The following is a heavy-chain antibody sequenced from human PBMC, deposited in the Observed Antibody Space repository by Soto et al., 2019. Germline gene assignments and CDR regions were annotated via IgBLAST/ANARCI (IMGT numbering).Heavy chain of an antibody. CDR1: GFTFSDYY. J-gene: IGHJ6*02. Sequence: QVQLVESGGGLVKPGGSLRLSCAASGFTFSDYYISWIRQAPGKGLEWVSYISSSGSTIYYADSVKGRFTISRDNAKNSLYLQMNSLRAEDTAVYYCARGGEDIVLVPAALYYYGMDVWGQGTTVTVSS. V-gene: IGHV3-11*01. D-gene: IGHD2-2*01. CDR3: ARGGEDIVLVPAALYYYGMDV. CDR2: ISSSGSTI.